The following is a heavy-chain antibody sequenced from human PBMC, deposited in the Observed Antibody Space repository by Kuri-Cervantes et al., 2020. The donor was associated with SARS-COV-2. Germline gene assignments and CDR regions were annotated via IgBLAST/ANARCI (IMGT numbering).Heavy chain of an antibody. D-gene: IGHD5-24*01. CDR2: IYYSGST. Sequence: GSLRLSCTVSGGSISSYYWSWIRQPPGKGLEWIGYIYYSGSTNYNPSLKSRVTISVDTSKNQFSLKLSSVTAADTAVYYCARDKLQFDALDIWGQGTMVTVSS. V-gene: IGHV4-59*01. J-gene: IGHJ3*02. CDR3: ARDKLQFDALDI. CDR1: GGSISSYY.